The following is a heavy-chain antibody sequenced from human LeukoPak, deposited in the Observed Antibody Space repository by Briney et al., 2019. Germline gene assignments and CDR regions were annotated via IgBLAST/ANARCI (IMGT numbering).Heavy chain of an antibody. D-gene: IGHD6-19*01. V-gene: IGHV5-51*01. CDR1: GYSFSTYW. J-gene: IGHJ3*02. Sequence: GESLKISCKGSGYSFSTYWIGWVRQMPGKGLEWVGIIYPGDSDTRYSPSFQGQVTISADKSISTAYLQWSSLKASDTAMYYCARRGYRSGANAFDIWGQGTMDTVSS. CDR3: ARRGYRSGANAFDI. CDR2: IYPGDSDT.